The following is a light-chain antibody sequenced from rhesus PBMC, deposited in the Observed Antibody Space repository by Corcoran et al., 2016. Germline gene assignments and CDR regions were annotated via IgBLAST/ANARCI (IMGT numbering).Light chain of an antibody. CDR2: YAS. V-gene: IGKV1-19*01. Sequence: DIQMTQSPSSLSASVGDKVTITCHASQGISSWLAWYQQKPGKAPKHLIYYASSLQSGVPSSFSGSGSGMDYTLTNSSLQLEDVATYYCQQYDARPWTFGQGTKVEIK. J-gene: IGKJ1*01. CDR1: QGISSW. CDR3: QQYDARPWT.